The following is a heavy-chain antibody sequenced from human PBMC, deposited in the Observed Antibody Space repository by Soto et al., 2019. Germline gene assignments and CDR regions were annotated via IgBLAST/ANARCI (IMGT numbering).Heavy chain of an antibody. CDR2: ISGYNGNT. CDR3: ARAGKYYYGSGSPYYYGMDV. Sequence: QVQLVQSGAEVKKPGASVKVSCKASGYTFTSYGVSWVRQAPGQGLEWMGWISGYNGNTNYAQKLQGRVTMTTDTSTSTAYMELRSLRSDDTAVYYLARAGKYYYGSGSPYYYGMDVWGQGITVTVSS. D-gene: IGHD3-10*01. CDR1: GYTFTSYG. V-gene: IGHV1-18*04. J-gene: IGHJ6*02.